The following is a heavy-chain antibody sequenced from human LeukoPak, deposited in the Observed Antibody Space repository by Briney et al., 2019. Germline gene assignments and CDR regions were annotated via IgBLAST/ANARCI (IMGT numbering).Heavy chain of an antibody. CDR1: GYTFTNYD. V-gene: IGHV1-8*01. CDR2: MNPNSGDS. D-gene: IGHD4-17*01. Sequence: GASVKVSCKASGYTFTNYDINWLRQTTGQGLQWIGWMNPNSGDSGYAQELQGRVTMTRDTSISTAYMELSSLTFEDTALYFCARFSPDENHGDYAFDYWGQGTPVTVSS. J-gene: IGHJ4*02. CDR3: ARFSPDENHGDYAFDY.